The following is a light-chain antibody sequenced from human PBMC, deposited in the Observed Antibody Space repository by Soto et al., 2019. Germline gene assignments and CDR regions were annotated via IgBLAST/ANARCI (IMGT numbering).Light chain of an antibody. V-gene: IGKV1-39*01. CDR2: AES. CDR1: QRISNH. J-gene: IGKJ1*01. Sequence: IKMTPPPSSLSSLVEKSVIITCRASQRISNHWIWYQQKPGKAPKLLIFAESSLQRGGPSRFSGSRSGAAFTLITSSLQPEDVSTYYCQQSYSSHQTFGQGTKVDIK. CDR3: QQSYSSHQT.